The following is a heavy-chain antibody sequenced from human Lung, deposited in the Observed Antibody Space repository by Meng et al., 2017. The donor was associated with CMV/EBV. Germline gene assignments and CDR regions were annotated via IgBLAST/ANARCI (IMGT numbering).Heavy chain of an antibody. CDR3: ARDFSLYRTSGVQ. V-gene: IGHV3-11*05. J-gene: IGHJ4*02. CDR2: ISPTTGYT. Sequence: QVQXVEFGXXXVKPGGSXRLSCTGSGFTFSDYYMSWIRQAPGKGLEWVSYISPTTGYTEYADSVKGRFTISRDNAKNSLFLQMNSLRSEDTAVYYCARDFSLYRTSGVQWGQGTLVTVSS. D-gene: IGHD2-8*01. CDR1: GFTFSDYY.